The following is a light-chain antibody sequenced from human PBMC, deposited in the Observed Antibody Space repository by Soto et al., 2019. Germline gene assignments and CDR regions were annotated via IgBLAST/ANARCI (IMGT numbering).Light chain of an antibody. CDR1: QSVRSY. Sequence: EIVFTQSPATLSLSPGERATLSCRASQSVRSYLAWYQQKPGQAPRLLIYDASNRATDIPARFSGSGSGTDFTLTISSLDPEDSAVYYCHQRSKWPLTFGGGTRWISN. J-gene: IGKJ4*01. V-gene: IGKV3-11*01. CDR3: HQRSKWPLT. CDR2: DAS.